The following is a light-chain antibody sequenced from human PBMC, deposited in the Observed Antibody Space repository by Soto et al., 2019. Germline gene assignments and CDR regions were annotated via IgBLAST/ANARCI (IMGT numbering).Light chain of an antibody. V-gene: IGKV1-39*01. Sequence: DIQMTQSPSSLSASVGDRVTITCRASQSISSYLNWYQQKPGKAPKPLIYAASTLQSGVPSRFSGSGSGTDFTLTISCLQSEDFATYYCQQYYSYPYTFGQGTKVDIK. CDR2: AAS. J-gene: IGKJ2*01. CDR3: QQYYSYPYT. CDR1: QSISSY.